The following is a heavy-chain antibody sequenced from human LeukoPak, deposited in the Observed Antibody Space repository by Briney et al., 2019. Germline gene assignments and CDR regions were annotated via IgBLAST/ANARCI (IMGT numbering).Heavy chain of an antibody. D-gene: IGHD1-26*01. CDR3: AVGAGSLI. CDR1: GFTLSSYW. V-gene: IGHV3-7*01. J-gene: IGHJ4*02. Sequence: GGSLRLSCAASGFTLSSYWMSWVRQAPGKGLEWVANIKQDGSEKYYVDSVKGRFTISRDSAKNSLYLQMNSLRAEDTAVYYCAVGAGSLIWGQGTLVTVSS. CDR2: IKQDGSEK.